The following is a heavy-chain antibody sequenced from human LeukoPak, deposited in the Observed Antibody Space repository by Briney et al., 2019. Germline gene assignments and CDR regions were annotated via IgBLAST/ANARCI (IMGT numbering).Heavy chain of an antibody. CDR1: GFTVSSNY. Sequence: GGSLRLSCAASGFTVSSNYMSWVRQAPGKGLEWVSVIYSGGSTYYADSVKGRFTISRDNSKNTLYLQMNSLRAEDTAVYYCARDSYMGSWYYYGSDVWGKGTTVTVSS. CDR3: ARDSYMGSWYYYGSDV. CDR2: IYSGGST. V-gene: IGHV3-53*01. J-gene: IGHJ6*04. D-gene: IGHD3-16*01.